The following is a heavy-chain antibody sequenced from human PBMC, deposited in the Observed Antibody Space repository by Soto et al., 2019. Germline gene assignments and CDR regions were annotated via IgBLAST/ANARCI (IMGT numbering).Heavy chain of an antibody. CDR2: ISYDGSNK. V-gene: IGHV3-30-3*01. J-gene: IGHJ6*02. CDR3: ARDGYSSGWSYGMDV. D-gene: IGHD6-19*01. CDR1: GFTFSSYA. Sequence: QVQLVESGGGVVQPGRSLRLSCAASGFTFSSYAMHWVRQAPGKGLEWVAVISYDGSNKYYADSVKGRFTISRDNSKNTLYLQMNSLRAEETAVYYCARDGYSSGWSYGMDVWGQGTTVTVSS.